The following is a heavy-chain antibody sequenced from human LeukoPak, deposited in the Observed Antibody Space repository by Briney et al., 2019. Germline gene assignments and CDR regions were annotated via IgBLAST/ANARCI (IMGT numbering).Heavy chain of an antibody. Sequence: GGSLRLSCAASGFTFSSYWMSWVRQAPGKGLEWLANIKQDGSEKYYVDSVKGRFTISRDNAKNSLYLQMNSLRAEDTAVYYCARESYDFWTPTTNFDYWGQGTLVTVSS. CDR1: GFTFSSYW. CDR2: IKQDGSEK. V-gene: IGHV3-7*01. J-gene: IGHJ4*02. D-gene: IGHD3-3*01. CDR3: ARESYDFWTPTTNFDY.